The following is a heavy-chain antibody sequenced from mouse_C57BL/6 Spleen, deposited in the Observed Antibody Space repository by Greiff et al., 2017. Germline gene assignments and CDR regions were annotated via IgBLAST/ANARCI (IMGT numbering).Heavy chain of an antibody. Sequence: QVQLQQSGAELARPGASVKLSCKASGYTFTSYGISWVKQRTGQGLEWIGEIYPRSGNTYYNGKFKGKATLTADKSSSAAYMELRSLTSEDSAVYVCARRDPSFGYWGQGTTLTVSS. CDR1: GYTFTSYG. J-gene: IGHJ2*01. CDR3: ARRDPSFGY. CDR2: IYPRSGNT. V-gene: IGHV1-81*01.